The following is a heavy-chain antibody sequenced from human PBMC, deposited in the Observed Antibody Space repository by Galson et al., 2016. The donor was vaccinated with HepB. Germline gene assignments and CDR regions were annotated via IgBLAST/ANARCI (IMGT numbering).Heavy chain of an antibody. CDR1: GYKFTNYW. J-gene: IGHJ4*02. D-gene: IGHD1-7*01. CDR2: IHPRDSDS. Sequence: QSGAEVKKPGESLKISCRASGYKFTNYWMAWVRQMPGKGLEWMGIIHPRDSDSRYNPSFQGHVTISVDKSFNTTYLQWSNLKDSDTAIYYCKKLRPPRDEGTDWGQGTLVTVSS. CDR3: KKLRPPRDEGTD. V-gene: IGHV5-51*01.